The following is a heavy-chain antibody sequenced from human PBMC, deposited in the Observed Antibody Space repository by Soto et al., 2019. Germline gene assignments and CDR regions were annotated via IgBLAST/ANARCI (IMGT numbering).Heavy chain of an antibody. D-gene: IGHD2-21*01. J-gene: IGHJ6*03. CDR2: INHSGST. CDR1: DGSISDYY. CDR3: ARGKFGFSYYYYYYLDV. Sequence: QVQLHQWGAGLLKPSETLSLTCAVYDGSISDYYWTWIRQSPGKGLEWIGEINHSGSTSYKSSLKSRVTISIDTSKNQFSLKLTSVTASDTAVYYCARGKFGFSYYYYYYLDVWGKGTTVTVSS. V-gene: IGHV4-34*01.